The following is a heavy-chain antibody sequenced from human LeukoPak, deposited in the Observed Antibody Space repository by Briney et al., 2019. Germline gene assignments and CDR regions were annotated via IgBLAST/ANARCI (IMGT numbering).Heavy chain of an antibody. CDR3: AKGEVVPAAIYGMDV. Sequence: GGSLRLSCAASGFTFSSYWMNWARQAPGKGLEWVASINHSGNVNYYVDSVKGRFTISRDNAKNSLYLQMNSLRGEDTAVYYCAKGEVVPAAIYGMDVWGQGTTVTVS. D-gene: IGHD2-2*02. CDR1: GFTFSSYW. CDR2: INHSGNVN. J-gene: IGHJ6*02. V-gene: IGHV3-7*03.